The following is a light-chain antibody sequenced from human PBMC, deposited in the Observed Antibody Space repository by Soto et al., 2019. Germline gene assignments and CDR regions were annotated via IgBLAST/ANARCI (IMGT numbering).Light chain of an antibody. CDR2: EVS. J-gene: IGLJ1*01. V-gene: IGLV2-14*01. CDR3: SSYTGSSTLYV. Sequence: QSALTQPASVSGSPGQSITISCTGTSSDVGGYNYVSWYQQHPGKAPKLMIYEVSNRPSGVSNRSSGSKSGNTASLTISGLQAEDEADYYCSSYTGSSTLYVFGTGTKLTVL. CDR1: SSDVGGYNY.